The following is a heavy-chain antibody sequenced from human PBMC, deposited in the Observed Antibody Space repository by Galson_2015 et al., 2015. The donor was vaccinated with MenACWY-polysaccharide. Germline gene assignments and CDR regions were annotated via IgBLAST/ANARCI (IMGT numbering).Heavy chain of an antibody. D-gene: IGHD1-26*01. CDR1: GFTFSNAW. CDR3: TTSREGGSYYLGYYYYGMDV. V-gene: IGHV3-15*01. CDR2: IKSKTDGGTT. Sequence: SLRLSCAASGFTFSNAWMSWVRQAPGKGLEWVGRIKSKTDGGTTDYAAPVKGRFTISRDDSKNTLYLQMNSLKTEDTAVYYCTTSREGGSYYLGYYYYGMDVWGQGTAVTVSS. J-gene: IGHJ6*02.